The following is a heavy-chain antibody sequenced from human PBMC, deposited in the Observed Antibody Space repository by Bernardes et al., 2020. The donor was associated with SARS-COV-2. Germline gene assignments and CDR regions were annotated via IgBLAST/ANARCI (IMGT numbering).Heavy chain of an antibody. Sequence: GESLKISCEASGYSITHYWIAWVRQMPGKGLEWMGVIYPRDSDTRYSPSFQGHVTISADKSINTAYLQWSSLKASDTAIYYCATSNVAAADKYYFEYRGQGTQVTVSS. CDR2: IYPRDSDT. CDR3: ATSNVAAADKYYFEY. D-gene: IGHD6-13*01. J-gene: IGHJ4*02. V-gene: IGHV5-51*01. CDR1: GYSITHYW.